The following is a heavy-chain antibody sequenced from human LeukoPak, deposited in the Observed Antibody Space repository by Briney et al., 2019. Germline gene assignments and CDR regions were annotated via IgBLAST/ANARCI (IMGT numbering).Heavy chain of an antibody. CDR3: ARGPHIVATMVNWFDP. CDR2: INHSGST. J-gene: IGHJ5*02. Sequence: NPSETLSLTCAVYGGSFSGYYWSWIRQPPGKGLEWIGEINHSGSTNYNPSLKSRVTISVDTSKNQFSLKLSSVTAADTAVYYCARGPHIVATMVNWFDPWGQGTLVTVSS. V-gene: IGHV4-34*01. D-gene: IGHD5-12*01. CDR1: GGSFSGYY.